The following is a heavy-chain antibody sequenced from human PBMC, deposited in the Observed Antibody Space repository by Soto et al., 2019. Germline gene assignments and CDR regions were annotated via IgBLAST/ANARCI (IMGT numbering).Heavy chain of an antibody. CDR1: GDSVRSPYW. J-gene: IGHJ4*02. Sequence: QVQLQESGPGLVKPSGTLSLTCAVSGDSVRSPYWWCWVRQPPGKGLEWIGEVFHTGTTSYNPSLRXXVTISMDTSINHFSLHLTAVTAADTAVYYCARSAGWYAIHSWGPGTLVSVSS. CDR3: ARSAGWYAIHS. V-gene: IGHV4-4*02. CDR2: VFHTGTT. D-gene: IGHD6-19*01.